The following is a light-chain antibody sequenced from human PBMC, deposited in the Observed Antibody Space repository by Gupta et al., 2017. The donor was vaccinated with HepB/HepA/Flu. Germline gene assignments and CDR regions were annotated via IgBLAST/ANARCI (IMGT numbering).Light chain of an antibody. CDR1: QDISNY. V-gene: IGKV1-33*01. CDR2: DAS. J-gene: IGKJ5*01. Sequence: DIQMTQSPSSLSASVGDRVTITCQASQDISNYLNWYQQKPGKAPKLLIYDASNLETGVPSRFSGSGSGTDFTFTISSLQPEDIATYYCQQYDNLSPIIFGQGTRLEIK. CDR3: QQYDNLSPII.